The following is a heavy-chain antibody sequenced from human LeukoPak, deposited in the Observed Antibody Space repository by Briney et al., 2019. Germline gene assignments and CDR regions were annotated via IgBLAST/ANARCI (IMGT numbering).Heavy chain of an antibody. V-gene: IGHV4-4*07. Sequence: SETLSLTCSVSGASVSNYYWSWIRQPAGKGLEWIGRIYTSGSTNYNPSLKSRVTMSVDTSKNQFSLKLSSVTAADTAVYYCARDSNYYGMDVWGQGTTVTVSS. CDR2: IYTSGST. CDR3: ARDSNYYGMDV. CDR1: GASVSNYY. J-gene: IGHJ6*02.